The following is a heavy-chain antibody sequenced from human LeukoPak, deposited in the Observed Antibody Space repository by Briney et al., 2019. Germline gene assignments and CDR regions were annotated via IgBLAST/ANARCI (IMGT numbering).Heavy chain of an antibody. CDR3: AKDIGCSSTTCYTSRNYGMDV. CDR2: ISWNSGSI. Sequence: GGSLRLSCAASGFTFDDYAMHWVRQAPGKGLEWVSGISWNSGSIGYADSVKGRFTISRDNAKNSLYLQMNSLRAEDTALYYCAKDIGCSSTTCYTSRNYGMDVWGQGTTVTVSS. CDR1: GFTFDDYA. V-gene: IGHV3-9*01. J-gene: IGHJ6*02. D-gene: IGHD2-2*02.